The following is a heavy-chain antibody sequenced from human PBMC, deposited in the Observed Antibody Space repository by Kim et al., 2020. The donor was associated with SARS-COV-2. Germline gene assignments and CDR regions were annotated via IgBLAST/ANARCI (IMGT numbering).Heavy chain of an antibody. D-gene: IGHD3-22*01. V-gene: IGHV4-31*02. CDR3: AGERRGVVGFDP. Sequence: YTPTLKSRVTISVDTSKHQFSLKLSSVTAAATAVYYCAGERRGVVGFDPWGQGTLVTVSS. J-gene: IGHJ5*02.